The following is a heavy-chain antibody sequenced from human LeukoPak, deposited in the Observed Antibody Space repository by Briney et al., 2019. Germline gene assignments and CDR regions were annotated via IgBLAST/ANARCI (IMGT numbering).Heavy chain of an antibody. J-gene: IGHJ6*03. CDR3: ARTTEGGYTYDYFYYYYMDV. V-gene: IGHV4-59*01. Sequence: PSETLSLTCTVSGGSISSYYWSWIRQPPGKGLEWIGYIYYSGSTNYDPSLKSRVTISVDTSKNQFSLKLSSVTAADTAVYYCARTTEGGYTYDYFYYYYMDVWGKGTTVTISS. D-gene: IGHD5-18*01. CDR2: IYYSGST. CDR1: GGSISSYY.